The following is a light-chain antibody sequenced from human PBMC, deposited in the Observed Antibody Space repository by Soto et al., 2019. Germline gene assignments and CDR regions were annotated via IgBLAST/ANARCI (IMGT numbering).Light chain of an antibody. V-gene: IGKV3-15*01. CDR2: GAS. CDR1: QSVSSK. J-gene: IGKJ1*01. Sequence: EIVMTQSPATLSVSPGERATLSCRASQSVSSKLAWYQQKPGQAPRLLIYGASTRATDIPARFSGSGSGTEFTLTISSLQSEDFAVYYCQHYSTWPWTFGRGTKVEIK. CDR3: QHYSTWPWT.